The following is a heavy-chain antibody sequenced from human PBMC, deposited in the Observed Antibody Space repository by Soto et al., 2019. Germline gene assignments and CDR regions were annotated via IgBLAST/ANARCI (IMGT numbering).Heavy chain of an antibody. CDR3: AKYWRYYYDSSVDY. Sequence: PSETLSLTCTVSGGSISSSSYYWSWIRQPPGKGLEWIGSIYYSGSTYYNPSLKSRVTISVDTSKNQFSLKLSSVTAADTAVYYCAKYWRYYYDSSVDYWGQGTLVTVSS. V-gene: IGHV4-39*01. J-gene: IGHJ4*02. CDR1: GGSISSSSYY. CDR2: IYYSGST. D-gene: IGHD3-22*01.